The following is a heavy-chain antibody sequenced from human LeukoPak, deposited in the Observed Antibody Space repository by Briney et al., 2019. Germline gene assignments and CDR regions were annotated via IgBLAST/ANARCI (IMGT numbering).Heavy chain of an antibody. Sequence: GGSLRLSCAASGFTFSGSTIHWVRQASGKGLEWVGRIRSKANSYATAYAASVKGRFTISRDDSKNTAYLQMNSLKTEDTAVYYCPRLGEYSGSSEDYWGQGTLVTVSS. D-gene: IGHD1-26*01. CDR3: PRLGEYSGSSEDY. J-gene: IGHJ4*02. CDR1: GFTFSGST. V-gene: IGHV3-73*01. CDR2: IRSKANSYAT.